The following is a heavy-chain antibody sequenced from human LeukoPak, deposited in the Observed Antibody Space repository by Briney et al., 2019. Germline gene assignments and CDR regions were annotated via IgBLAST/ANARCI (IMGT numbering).Heavy chain of an antibody. CDR3: ARGRLAGPNWSDP. D-gene: IGHD6-19*01. CDR2: IHPSDSET. CDR1: GHSFTSYR. V-gene: IGHV5-51*01. Sequence: GESLKISCKASGHSFTSYRIGWVRQMPGKGLEWMGIIHPSDSETLYSPSFQGQVTISADNSITTAYLQWSSLKVSDTAMYYCARGRLAGPNWSDPWGQGTLVTVSS. J-gene: IGHJ5*02.